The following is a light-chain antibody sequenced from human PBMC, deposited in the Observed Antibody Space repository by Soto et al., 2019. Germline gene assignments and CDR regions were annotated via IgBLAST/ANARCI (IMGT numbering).Light chain of an antibody. V-gene: IGKV1-39*01. CDR2: GAS. CDR1: QSISSY. J-gene: IGKJ2*03. CDR3: QQSDSTPMYS. Sequence: DIKMTQSPSSLSASVGDRVTITCRASQSISSYLSWYQLKPGTAPKVLIYGASSLQSGVPSRFSGSGSGTYFTLTISSLQPEDSATYYCQQSDSTPMYSFGQGTKLEIK.